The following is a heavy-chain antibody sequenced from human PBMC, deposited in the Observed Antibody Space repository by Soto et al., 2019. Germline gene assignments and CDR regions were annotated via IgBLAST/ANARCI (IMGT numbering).Heavy chain of an antibody. D-gene: IGHD3-3*02. V-gene: IGHV3-23*01. CDR1: GFTFSNYA. CDR2: LGGGNDV. CDR3: AKDSVSHNGIYDAFDI. Sequence: VQLLESGGGLVQPGGSLRLSCEASGFTFSNYAMSWVRQAPGEGPEWVLTLGGGNDVFYADSVKGRFTISRDDSRNTLYLRLDNLRVEDTAIYFCAKDSVSHNGIYDAFDIWGQGTVVTVSS. J-gene: IGHJ3*02.